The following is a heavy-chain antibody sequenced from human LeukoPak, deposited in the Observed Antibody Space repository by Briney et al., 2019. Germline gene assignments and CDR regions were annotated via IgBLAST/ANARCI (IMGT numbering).Heavy chain of an antibody. CDR2: ISSGSSYL. CDR3: TADVRDEYTNGWYPIGY. V-gene: IGHV3-21*01. D-gene: IGHD6-19*01. J-gene: IGHJ4*02. CDR1: GFSFSTYS. Sequence: PGGSLRLSCAASGFSFSTYSMNWVRQAPGKGLEWVSSISSGSSYLYYADSVKGRFTISRDNAKNSLFLQMNSLRAEDTALYYCTADVRDEYTNGWYPIGYWGQGTLVTVSS.